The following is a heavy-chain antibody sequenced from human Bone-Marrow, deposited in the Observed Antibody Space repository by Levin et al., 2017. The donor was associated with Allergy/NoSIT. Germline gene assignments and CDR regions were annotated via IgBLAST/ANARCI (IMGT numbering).Heavy chain of an antibody. CDR1: GFTFSSYW. CDR2: INSDGSST. V-gene: IGHV3-74*01. D-gene: IGHD3-3*01. Sequence: SGGSLRLSCAASGFTFSSYWMHWVRQAPGKGLVWVSRINSDGSSTSYADSVKGRFTISRDNAKNTLYLQMNSLRAEDTAVYYCARNLYYDFWSGSNWFDPWGQGTLVTVSS. CDR3: ARNLYYDFWSGSNWFDP. J-gene: IGHJ5*02.